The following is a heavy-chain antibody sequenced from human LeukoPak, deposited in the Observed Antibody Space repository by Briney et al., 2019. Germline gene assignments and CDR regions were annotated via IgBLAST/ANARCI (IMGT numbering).Heavy chain of an antibody. J-gene: IGHJ4*02. CDR3: ARERSYGSGEAVGY. Sequence: SVKVSCKASGGTFSSYAISRVRQAPGQGLEWMGRIIPIFGTANYAQKFQGRVTITTDESTSTAYMELSSLRSEDTAVYYCARERSYGSGEAVGYWGQGTLVTVSS. CDR1: GGTFSSYA. CDR2: IIPIFGTA. D-gene: IGHD3-10*01. V-gene: IGHV1-69*05.